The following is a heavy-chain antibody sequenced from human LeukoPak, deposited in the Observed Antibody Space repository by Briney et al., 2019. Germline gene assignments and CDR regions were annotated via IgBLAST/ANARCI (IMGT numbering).Heavy chain of an antibody. Sequence: ASVMVSCKASGYTFTGYYMQWVRQAAGQGLEWMGWINSNGGGTNYAQKFQGRVTMTRDTSISTAYMELSRLRSDDTAVYYCATYYYDSSGYYYIDYWGQGTLVTVSS. J-gene: IGHJ4*02. CDR3: ATYYYDSSGYYYIDY. CDR2: INSNGGGT. V-gene: IGHV1-2*02. D-gene: IGHD3-22*01. CDR1: GYTFTGYY.